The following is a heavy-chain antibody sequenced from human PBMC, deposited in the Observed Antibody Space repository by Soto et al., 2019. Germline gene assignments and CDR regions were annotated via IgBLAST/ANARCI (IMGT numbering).Heavy chain of an antibody. CDR1: GFTFSSYW. D-gene: IGHD6-19*01. V-gene: IGHV3-7*03. J-gene: IGHJ4*02. CDR2: TRQDGGQE. Sequence: EVQLVESGGGLVQPGGSLRLSCAASGFTFSSYWMSWVRQAPGKGLEWVAHTRQDGGQEYYVDSVKGRFTISRDNAKNSLYLQMNSLRVEDTAVYYCARYPNPTVAGLPFDLWGQGTLVTVS. CDR3: ARYPNPTVAGLPFDL.